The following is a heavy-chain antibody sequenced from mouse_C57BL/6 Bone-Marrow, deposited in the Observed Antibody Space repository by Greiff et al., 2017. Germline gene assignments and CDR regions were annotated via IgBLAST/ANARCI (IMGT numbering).Heavy chain of an antibody. J-gene: IGHJ4*01. Sequence: EVQGVESGGDLVKPGGSLKLSCAASGFTFSSYGMSWVRQTPDKRLEWVATISSGGSYTYYPDSVKGRFTISRDNAKNTLYLQMSSLKSEDTAMYYCARPQGYAMDYWGQGTSVTGSS. CDR2: ISSGGSYT. CDR3: ARPQGYAMDY. CDR1: GFTFSSYG. V-gene: IGHV5-6*01.